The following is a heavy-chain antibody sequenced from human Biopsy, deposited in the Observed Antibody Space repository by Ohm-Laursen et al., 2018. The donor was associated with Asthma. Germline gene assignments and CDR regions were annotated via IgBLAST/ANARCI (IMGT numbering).Heavy chain of an antibody. D-gene: IGHD6-13*01. J-gene: IGHJ4*02. CDR1: GFAVSRDH. V-gene: IGHV3-53*01. Sequence: SLRLSCAALGFAVSRDHMFWVRQAPGKGLEWVSVIYSGGTSHTADSVRGRFTISRDYSKNTLYLHMDSLSAEDTAVYYCAKDRSGTWYGFDYWGQGTLVTVSS. CDR2: IYSGGTS. CDR3: AKDRSGTWYGFDY.